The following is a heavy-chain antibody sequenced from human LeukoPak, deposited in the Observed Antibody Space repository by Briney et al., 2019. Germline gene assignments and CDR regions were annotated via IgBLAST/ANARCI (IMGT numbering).Heavy chain of an antibody. CDR1: GGSISSYY. Sequence: SETLSLTCTVSGGSISSYYWSWIRQPPGKGLEWIGHIYYSGSTNYSPSLKSRVTISVDTSKNQFSLKLSSVTAADTAVYYCARDQSSSSWYGYFDYWGQGTLVTVSS. CDR3: ARDQSSSSWYGYFDY. D-gene: IGHD6-13*01. CDR2: IYYSGST. V-gene: IGHV4-59*01. J-gene: IGHJ4*02.